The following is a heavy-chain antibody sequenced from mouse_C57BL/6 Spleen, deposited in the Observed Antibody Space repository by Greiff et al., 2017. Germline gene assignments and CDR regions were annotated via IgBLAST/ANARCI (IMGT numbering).Heavy chain of an antibody. CDR1: GFSLTSYG. V-gene: IGHV2-5*01. CDR2: IWRGGST. D-gene: IGHD1-1*01. J-gene: IGHJ1*03. Sequence: VMLVESGPGLVQPSQSLSITCTVSGFSLTSYGVHWVRQSPGKGLEWLGVIWRGGSTDYNAAFMSRLSITKDNSKSQVFFKMNSLQADDTAIYYCATYGSSPYWYFDVWGTGTTVTVSS. CDR3: ATYGSSPYWYFDV.